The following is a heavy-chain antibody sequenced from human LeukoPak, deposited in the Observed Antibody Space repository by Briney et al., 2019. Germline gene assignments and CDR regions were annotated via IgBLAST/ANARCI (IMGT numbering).Heavy chain of an antibody. CDR1: GFTFSSYG. Sequence: GGSLRLSCAASGFTFSSYGMHWVRQAPGKGLEWVAFIRYDGSNKYYADSVKGRFTISRDNSKNTLYLQMNSLRAEDTAVYYCFTYYYDSSGYYYFDYWGQGTLVTVSS. V-gene: IGHV3-30*02. D-gene: IGHD3-22*01. CDR3: FTYYYDSSGYYYFDY. CDR2: IRYDGSNK. J-gene: IGHJ4*02.